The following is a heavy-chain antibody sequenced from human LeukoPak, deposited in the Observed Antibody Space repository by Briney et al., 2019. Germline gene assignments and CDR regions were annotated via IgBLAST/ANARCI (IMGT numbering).Heavy chain of an antibody. CDR1: GFTFSSYA. CDR3: ARFEQMDY. Sequence: PGGSLRLSCAASGFTFSSYAMHWVRQAPGKGLEWVAVISYDGSNKYYADSVKGRFTISRDNSKNTLYLQMNSLRAEDTAVYYCARFEQMDYWGQGTLVTVSS. J-gene: IGHJ4*02. CDR2: ISYDGSNK. V-gene: IGHV3-30-3*01. D-gene: IGHD1/OR15-1a*01.